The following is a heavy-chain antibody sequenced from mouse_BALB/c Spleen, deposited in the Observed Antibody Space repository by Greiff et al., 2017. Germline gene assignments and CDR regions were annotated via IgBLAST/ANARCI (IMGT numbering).Heavy chain of an antibody. CDR2: IWAGGST. J-gene: IGHJ4*01. Sequence: QVQLKESGPGLVAPSQSLSITCTVSGFSLTSYGVHWVRQPPGKGLEWLGVIWAGGSTNYNSALMSRLSISKDNSKSQVFLKMNSLQTDDTAMYYCASFITTATQAMDYWGQGTSVTVSS. V-gene: IGHV2-9*02. CDR3: ASFITTATQAMDY. CDR1: GFSLTSYG. D-gene: IGHD1-2*01.